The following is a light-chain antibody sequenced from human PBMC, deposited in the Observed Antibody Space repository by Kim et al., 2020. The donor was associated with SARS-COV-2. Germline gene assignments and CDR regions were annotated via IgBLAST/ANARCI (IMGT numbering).Light chain of an antibody. Sequence: PGERATLSCRASQSLSSTYLAWYQQKGGQAPRLLIYGSSSRATGIPDRFSGSGSGTDFTLTINTLEPEDFAVYYCQQYGSSLRTFGQGTKVDIK. CDR1: QSLSSTY. CDR3: QQYGSSLRT. J-gene: IGKJ1*01. V-gene: IGKV3-20*01. CDR2: GSS.